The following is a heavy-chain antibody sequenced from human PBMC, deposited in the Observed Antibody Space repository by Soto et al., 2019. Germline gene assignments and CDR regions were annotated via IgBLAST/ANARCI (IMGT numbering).Heavy chain of an antibody. CDR1: GFTFRTSG. D-gene: IGHD5-18*01. Sequence: QVQLVESGGGVVQPGRSLRLSCAASGFTFRTSGMHWVRQAPGKGLEWVAVISDDGSNKYNIASVEGRFTISRDNSKNTLYLQMNSLRTEDTAVYYCAKAGEYSYGTNDAFDIWGQGTMVTVSS. V-gene: IGHV3-30*18. CDR2: ISDDGSNK. J-gene: IGHJ3*02. CDR3: AKAGEYSYGTNDAFDI.